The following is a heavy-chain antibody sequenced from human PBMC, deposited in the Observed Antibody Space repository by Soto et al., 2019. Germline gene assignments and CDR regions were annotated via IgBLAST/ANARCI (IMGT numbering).Heavy chain of an antibody. CDR3: SKSLLDTGY. CDR1: GFTFSSYA. J-gene: IGHJ4*02. CDR2: ISGSGGST. Sequence: PGGALRPSCEDSGFTFSSYAMRWVRQAPGQGLEWVSAISGSGGSTYYADSVKGRFTISRDNSKNTLYLQMNSLRAEDTAVYYCSKSLLDTGYWGQGTPAPVSS. V-gene: IGHV3-23*01. D-gene: IGHD3-3*01.